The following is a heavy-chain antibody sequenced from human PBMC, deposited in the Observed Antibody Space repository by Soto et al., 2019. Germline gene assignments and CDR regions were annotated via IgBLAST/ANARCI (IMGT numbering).Heavy chain of an antibody. CDR2: VYYSGTT. J-gene: IGHJ4*02. CDR1: GGSIGSYY. D-gene: IGHD5-12*01. Sequence: QVQLQESGPGLVKPSETLSLNCTVSGGSIGSYYWTWIRQPPGKGLEWIGHVYYSGTTKYNPSLESRVTMSVDASKNQFSLRLTSVTAADTAIYYCARHYGYTYGHDYWGQGAQVNVSS. CDR3: ARHYGYTYGHDY. V-gene: IGHV4-59*01.